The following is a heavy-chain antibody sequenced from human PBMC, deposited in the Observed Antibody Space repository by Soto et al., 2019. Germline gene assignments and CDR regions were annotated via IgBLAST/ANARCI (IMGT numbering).Heavy chain of an antibody. V-gene: IGHV6-1*01. CDR3: GRDQSGIGYYVDWFDP. CDR2: TYYRFKWYF. J-gene: IGHJ5*02. Sequence: SQTLSLTCAISGDSVSSNSATWNWIRQSPSRGLEWLGRTYYRFKWYFDYAVSVKSRITINPDTSNNQLSLQLNSVTPDDTAVYYCGRDQSGIGYYVDWFDPWGQGTLVTVSS. D-gene: IGHD3-10*02. CDR1: GDSVSSNSAT.